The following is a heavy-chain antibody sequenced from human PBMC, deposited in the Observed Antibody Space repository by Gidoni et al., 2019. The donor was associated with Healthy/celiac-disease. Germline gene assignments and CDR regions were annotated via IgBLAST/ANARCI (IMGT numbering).Heavy chain of an antibody. CDR1: GFTFRSYS. D-gene: IGHD5-18*01. CDR2: ISSSSSYI. CDR3: ARDSRRGYSYGPYYYGMDV. V-gene: IGHV3-21*01. J-gene: IGHJ6*02. Sequence: EVQLVESGGGLVKPGGSLRLSCAASGFTFRSYSMNWVRQAPGKGLEWVSSISSSSSYIYYADSVKGRFTISRDNAKNSLYLQMNSLRAEDTAVYYCARDSRRGYSYGPYYYGMDVWGQGTTVTVSS.